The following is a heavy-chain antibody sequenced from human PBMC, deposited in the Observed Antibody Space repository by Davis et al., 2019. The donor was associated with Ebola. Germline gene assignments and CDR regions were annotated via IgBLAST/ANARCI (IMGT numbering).Heavy chain of an antibody. V-gene: IGHV3-30-3*02. J-gene: IGHJ6*04. Sequence: GSLLKISCAASGFTFSSYAMHWVRQAPGKGLEWVAVISYDGSNKYYADSVKGRFTISRDNSKKTLYLQMNSLRAEDTAVYYCAKSGLSFGVVKYHYGMDVWGKGTTVTVSS. CDR3: AKSGLSFGVVKYHYGMDV. CDR1: GFTFSSYA. D-gene: IGHD3-3*01. CDR2: ISYDGSNK.